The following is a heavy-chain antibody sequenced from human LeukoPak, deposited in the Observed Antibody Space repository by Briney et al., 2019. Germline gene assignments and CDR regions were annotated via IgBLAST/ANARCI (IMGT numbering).Heavy chain of an antibody. CDR2: IYPGDSDT. J-gene: IGHJ3*02. Sequence: KTGESLKISCKGSGYSFTSYWIGWVRQMPGKGLEWMGIIYPGDSDTRYSPSFQGQVTISADKSISTACLQWSSLNASDTAMYYCARSSSCWYGLKAFDIWGQGTMVTVSS. V-gene: IGHV5-51*03. D-gene: IGHD6-19*01. CDR1: GYSFTSYW. CDR3: ARSSSCWYGLKAFDI.